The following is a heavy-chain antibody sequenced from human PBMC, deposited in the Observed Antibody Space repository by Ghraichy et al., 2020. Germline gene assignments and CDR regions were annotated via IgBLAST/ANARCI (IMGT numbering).Heavy chain of an antibody. V-gene: IGHV4-59*01. J-gene: IGHJ2*01. CDR2: IYYSGST. CDR1: GGSISSYY. CDR3: ARGLLGDRSWYFDL. D-gene: IGHD3-16*01. Sequence: SETLSLTCTVSGGSISSYYWSWIRQPPGKGLEWIGYIYYSGSTNYNPSLRSRVTISVDTSKSQFSLKLSSVTAADTAVYYCARGLLGDRSWYFDLWGRGTLVTVSS.